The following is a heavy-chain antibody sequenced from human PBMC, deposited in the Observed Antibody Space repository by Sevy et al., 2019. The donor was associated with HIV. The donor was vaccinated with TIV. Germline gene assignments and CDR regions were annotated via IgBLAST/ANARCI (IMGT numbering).Heavy chain of an antibody. D-gene: IGHD3-16*01. CDR1: GFSFSDHR. V-gene: IGHV3-30*03. Sequence: GGSLRLSCVGSGFSFSDHRMHWVRQAPGKGLEWMAVISYDGRNTKYKADSVKGRFTISRDNSKNTLYQQMNSLRAEDTAIYYCAIDRGEILSSAFDYWGQGTLVTVSS. J-gene: IGHJ4*02. CDR2: ISYDGRNTK. CDR3: AIDRGEILSSAFDY.